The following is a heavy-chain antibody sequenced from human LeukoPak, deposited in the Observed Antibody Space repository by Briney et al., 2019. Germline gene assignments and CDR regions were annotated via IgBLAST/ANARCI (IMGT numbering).Heavy chain of an antibody. D-gene: IGHD6-25*01. CDR1: GYTLTELS. CDR2: ISAYNGNT. V-gene: IGHV1-18*01. J-gene: IGHJ5*02. CDR3: ARSRGRFDP. Sequence: ASVKVSCKVSGYTLTELSMHWVRQAPGQGLEWMGWISAYNGNTNYAQKLQGRVTMTTDTSTSTAYMELRSLRSDDTAVYYCARSRGRFDPWGQGTLVTVSS.